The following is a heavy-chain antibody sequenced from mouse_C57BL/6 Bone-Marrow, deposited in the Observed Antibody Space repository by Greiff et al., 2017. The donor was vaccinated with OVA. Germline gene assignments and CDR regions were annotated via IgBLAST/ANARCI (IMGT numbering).Heavy chain of an antibody. D-gene: IGHD1-1*01. V-gene: IGHV5-12*01. CDR1: GFTFSDYY. CDR2: ISNGGGST. CDR3: ARHQSLYYYGSSYYAMDY. Sequence: EVKLMESGGGLVQPGGSLKLSCAASGFTFSDYYMYWVRQTPEKRLEWVAYISNGGGSTYYPDTVKGRFTISRDNAKNTLYLQMSRLKSEDTAMYYCARHQSLYYYGSSYYAMDYWGQGTSVTVSS. J-gene: IGHJ4*01.